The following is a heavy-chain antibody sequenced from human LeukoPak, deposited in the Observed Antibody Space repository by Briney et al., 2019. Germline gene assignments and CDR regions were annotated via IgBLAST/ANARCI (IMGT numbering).Heavy chain of an antibody. Sequence: GSLRLSCAASGFTFSSYSMNWVRQAPGKGLEWVSYISSSSSTIYYADSVKGRFTISRDNAKNSLYLQMNSLRAEDTAVYYCARDHSSGWYAVEYWGQGTLVTVSS. V-gene: IGHV3-48*01. CDR3: ARDHSSGWYAVEY. D-gene: IGHD6-19*01. CDR1: GFTFSSYS. J-gene: IGHJ4*02. CDR2: ISSSSSTI.